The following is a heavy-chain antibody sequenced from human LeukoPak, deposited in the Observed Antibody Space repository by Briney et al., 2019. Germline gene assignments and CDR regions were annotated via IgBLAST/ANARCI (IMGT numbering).Heavy chain of an antibody. J-gene: IGHJ4*02. D-gene: IGHD6-13*01. V-gene: IGHV3-23*01. CDR3: AKDGFSSSWYYFDY. Sequence: GGSLRLSCAASGFTFSSYAMSWVRQAPGKGLEWVSGISSSGGSTFNADSVKGRFTISRDNSKNTLYLQMNSLRAEDTAVYYCAKDGFSSSWYYFDYWGQGTLVTVSS. CDR2: ISSSGGST. CDR1: GFTFSSYA.